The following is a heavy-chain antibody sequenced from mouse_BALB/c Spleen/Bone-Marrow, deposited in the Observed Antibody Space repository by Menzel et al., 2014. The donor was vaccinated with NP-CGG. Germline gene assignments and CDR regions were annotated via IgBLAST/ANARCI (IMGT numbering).Heavy chain of an antibody. CDR3: ARRTTTVVATDY. CDR1: GYTFTSYW. V-gene: IGHV1S81*02. Sequence: QVQLQQFGAELVKPGASVKLSCKASGYTFTSYWMHWVKQRLGQGLEWIGEINPSNGRTNYNEKFKSKATLTVDKSSSTAYMQLSSLTSEDSAVYYCARRTTTVVATDYWGQGTTLTVSS. D-gene: IGHD1-1*01. CDR2: INPSNGRT. J-gene: IGHJ2*01.